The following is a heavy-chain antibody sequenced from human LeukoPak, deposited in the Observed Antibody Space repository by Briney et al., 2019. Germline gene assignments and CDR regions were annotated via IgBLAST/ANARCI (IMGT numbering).Heavy chain of an antibody. Sequence: SETLSLTCTVSGGSISSYYWSWIRKPPGKGLEWIGYIYYSGSTNYNPSLKSRVTISVDTSKNQFSLKLSSVTAADTAVYYCNGGSGYLFPFDYWGQGTLVTVSS. J-gene: IGHJ4*02. CDR2: IYYSGST. CDR1: GGSISSYY. D-gene: IGHD3-22*01. V-gene: IGHV4-59*01. CDR3: NGGSGYLFPFDY.